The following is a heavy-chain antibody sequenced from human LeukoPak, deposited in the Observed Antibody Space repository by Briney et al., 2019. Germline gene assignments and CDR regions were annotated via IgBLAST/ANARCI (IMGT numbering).Heavy chain of an antibody. D-gene: IGHD2-15*01. CDR3: ARDSPNCSGGSCYPTGDWFDP. V-gene: IGHV3-30-3*01. J-gene: IGHJ5*02. CDR1: GFTFSSYA. CDR2: ISYDGSNK. Sequence: GGSLRLSCAASGFTFSSYAMHWVRQAPGKGLEWVAVISYDGSNKYYADSVKGRFTISRDNSKNTLYLQMNSLRAEDTAVYYCARDSPNCSGGSCYPTGDWFDPWDQGTLVTVSS.